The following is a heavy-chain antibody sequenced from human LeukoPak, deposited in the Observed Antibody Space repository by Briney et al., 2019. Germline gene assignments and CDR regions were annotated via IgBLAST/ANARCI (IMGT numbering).Heavy chain of an antibody. CDR3: ARDRIRFLEWLSYGMDV. CDR2: INPNSGDI. J-gene: IGHJ6*02. V-gene: IGHV1-2*06. CDR1: GYTFTSYG. Sequence: ASVKVSCKASGYTFTSYGISWVRQAPGQGLEWMGRINPNSGDINYAQKFQGRVTMTRDTSISTAYMELSRLRSDDTAVYYCARDRIRFLEWLSYGMDVWGQGTTVTVSS. D-gene: IGHD3-3*01.